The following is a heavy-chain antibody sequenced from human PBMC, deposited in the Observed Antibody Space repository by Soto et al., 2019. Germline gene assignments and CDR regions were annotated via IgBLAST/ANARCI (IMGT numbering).Heavy chain of an antibody. Sequence: QVQLQESGPGLVEPSQTLSLTCTVSGGSVSSGGYFWSWISQPPGKGLEWIGHIYNSGRTYSNPSLRGRVTISVDTSKSQFSLKLSSVTAADTAVYYCARGPSADKIDFWGQGTLVTVSS. CDR2: IYNSGRT. V-gene: IGHV4-30-4*01. CDR3: ARGPSADKIDF. J-gene: IGHJ4*02. CDR1: GGSVSSGGYF. D-gene: IGHD3-3*01.